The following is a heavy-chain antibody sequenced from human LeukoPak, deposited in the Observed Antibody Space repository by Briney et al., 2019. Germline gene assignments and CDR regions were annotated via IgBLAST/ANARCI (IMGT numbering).Heavy chain of an antibody. V-gene: IGHV1-2*02. CDR1: GYTFTGYY. J-gene: IGHJ4*02. CDR3: ARDLDIVARGGYY. D-gene: IGHD5-12*01. CDR2: INPNSGGT. Sequence: ASVKVSCKASGYTFTGYYMHWVRQAPGQGLEWMGWINPNSGGTNYAQKFQGRVTMTRDTSISTAYMELRSLRSDDTAVYYCARDLDIVARGGYYWGQGTLVTVSS.